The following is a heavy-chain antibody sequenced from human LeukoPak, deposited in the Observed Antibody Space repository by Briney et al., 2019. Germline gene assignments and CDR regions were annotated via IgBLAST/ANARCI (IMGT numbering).Heavy chain of an antibody. CDR3: ARHPAYYDFWSGYLPPAFDI. V-gene: IGHV4-39*01. CDR1: GGSISSSSYY. J-gene: IGHJ3*02. D-gene: IGHD3-3*01. Sequence: SEALSLTCTVCGGSISSSSYYWVWIRDPPGKGLVWIGSIYYSGSTYYNPSLKSRVTISVDTSKNQFSLKLSSVTAADTAVYYCARHPAYYDFWSGYLPPAFDIWGQGTMVTVSS. CDR2: IYYSGST.